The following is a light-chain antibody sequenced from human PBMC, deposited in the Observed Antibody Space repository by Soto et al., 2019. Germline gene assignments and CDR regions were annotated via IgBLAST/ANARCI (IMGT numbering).Light chain of an antibody. CDR2: AVS. V-gene: IGLV2-14*03. Sequence: QSVLTQPASVSGSPGQSITIFCTGTSSDIGADNSVSWYQQHPGKAPQLMIYAVSHRPSRVSSRFSGSKSGNTISLTISGIQAEDEADYYCSSFTTSSHVVFGGGTKVTVL. CDR1: SSDIGADNS. J-gene: IGLJ2*01. CDR3: SSFTTSSHVV.